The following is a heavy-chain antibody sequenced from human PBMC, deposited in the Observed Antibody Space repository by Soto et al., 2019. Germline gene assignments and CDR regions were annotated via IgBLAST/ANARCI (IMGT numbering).Heavy chain of an antibody. D-gene: IGHD3-9*01. J-gene: IGHJ4*02. Sequence: EVKLLESGGGLVLPGGSLSLSCAGSGFTPTTTPLSWVRQPPRKGLEWVTTISGTASRTYYVDSVKGRFFISRDNSENKVTLQMNNLTFDDTAVYYCATSFRYFDNWGQGARVTVS. CDR2: ISGTASRT. CDR1: GFTPTTTP. V-gene: IGHV3-23*01. CDR3: ATSFRYFDN.